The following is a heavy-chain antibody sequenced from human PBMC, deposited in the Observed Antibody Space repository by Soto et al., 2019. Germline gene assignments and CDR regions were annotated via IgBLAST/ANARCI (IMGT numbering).Heavy chain of an antibody. CDR3: AREDLSGPFDY. Sequence: GGSLRLSCAASGFTFSSYAMHWVRQAPGKGLEWVAVISYDGSNKYYADSVKGRFTISRDNSKNTLYLQMNSLRAEDTAVYYCAREDLSGPFDYWGQGTLVTVSS. D-gene: IGHD5-12*01. J-gene: IGHJ4*02. V-gene: IGHV3-30-3*01. CDR1: GFTFSSYA. CDR2: ISYDGSNK.